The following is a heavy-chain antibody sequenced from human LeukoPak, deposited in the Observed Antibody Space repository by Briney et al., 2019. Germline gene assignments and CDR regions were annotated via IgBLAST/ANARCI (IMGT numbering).Heavy chain of an antibody. J-gene: IGHJ4*02. CDR2: ISSSSSTI. D-gene: IGHD5-18*01. Sequence: GGSLRLSCAASGFTFSSYSMNWVCQAPGKGLEWVSYISSSSSTIYYADSVKGRFTISRDNSKNTLYLQMNSLRAEDTAVYYCAKDLESGYSYGFFDYWGQGTLVTVSS. CDR1: GFTFSSYS. CDR3: AKDLESGYSYGFFDY. V-gene: IGHV3-48*01.